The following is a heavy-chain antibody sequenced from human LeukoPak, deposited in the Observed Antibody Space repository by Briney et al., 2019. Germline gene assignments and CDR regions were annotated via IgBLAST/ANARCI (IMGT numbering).Heavy chain of an antibody. CDR1: GFTFSNAW. J-gene: IGHJ4*02. Sequence: GGSLRLSCAASGFTFSNAWMSWVRQAPGKGLEWVAGIRGSGGSTNYADSVKGRFTISRDNPKNTLYLQMNSLRAEDTAVYFCAKRGVVIRVILVGFHKEAYYFDSWGQGALVTVSS. CDR3: AKRGVVIRVILVGFHKEAYYFDS. D-gene: IGHD3-22*01. CDR2: IRGSGGST. V-gene: IGHV3-23*01.